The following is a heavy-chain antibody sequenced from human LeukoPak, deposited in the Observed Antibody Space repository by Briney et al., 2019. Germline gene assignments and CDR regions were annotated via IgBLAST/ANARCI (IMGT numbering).Heavy chain of an antibody. D-gene: IGHD2-21*02. CDR3: AREMVTAQRYFDY. V-gene: IGHV3-23*01. Sequence: GGSLRLSCAASGFTFSNYWMSWVRQAPGKGLEWVAVVSRNGEATDYRGSVKGRLTISRDNSKNMVYLEMNSLRAEDTAIYYCAREMVTAQRYFDYWGQGTLVTVSS. CDR1: GFTFSNYW. J-gene: IGHJ4*02. CDR2: VSRNGEAT.